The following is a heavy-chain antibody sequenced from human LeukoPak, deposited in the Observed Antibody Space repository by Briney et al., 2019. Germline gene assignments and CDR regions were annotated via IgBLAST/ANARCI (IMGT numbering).Heavy chain of an antibody. CDR2: IKSKTDGGTT. Sequence: GGSLRLSCAASGFTFSNAWMSWVRQAPGKGLEWVGRIKSKTDGGTTDYAAPVKGRFTISRDDSKNTLYLQMNSLKTEDTAVYYCTTDGVGALGGYFDYWGQGTLVTVSS. CDR3: TTDGVGALGGYFDY. D-gene: IGHD1-26*01. J-gene: IGHJ4*02. CDR1: GFTFSNAW. V-gene: IGHV3-15*01.